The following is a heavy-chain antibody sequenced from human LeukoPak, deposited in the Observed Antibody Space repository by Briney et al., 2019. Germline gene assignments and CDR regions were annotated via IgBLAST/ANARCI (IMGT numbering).Heavy chain of an antibody. D-gene: IGHD3-10*01. V-gene: IGHV4-34*01. CDR1: GGPFSGDY. CDR3: ARGFITVRGVTHFDS. CDR2: ISHSGST. J-gene: IGHJ4*02. Sequence: PSETLSLTCAVYGGPFSGDYWTWIRQPPGKGLEWIGEISHSGSTNYNPSLKSRVTISVDTSKNQFCLKLSSVTAADTAVYYCARGFITVRGVTHFDSWGQGTLVTVSS.